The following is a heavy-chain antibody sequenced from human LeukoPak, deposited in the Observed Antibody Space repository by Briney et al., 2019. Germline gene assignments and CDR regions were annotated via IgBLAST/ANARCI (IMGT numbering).Heavy chain of an antibody. D-gene: IGHD1-26*01. CDR1: GGSISGPNW. Sequence: KPSETLSLTCSVSGGSISGPNWWSRVRQPPGQGLEWIGEISLAGQTNYNPSLNGRVTMSLDKSSNQLSLHLTSVTAADTATYFCSRESGPFCPFGYWGQGALVIVSS. CDR2: ISLAGQT. CDR3: SRESGPFCPFGY. V-gene: IGHV4/OR15-8*02. J-gene: IGHJ4*02.